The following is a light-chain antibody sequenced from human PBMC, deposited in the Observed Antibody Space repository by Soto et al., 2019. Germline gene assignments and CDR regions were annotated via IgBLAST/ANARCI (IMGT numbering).Light chain of an antibody. CDR1: SSDVGSYIF. CDR2: DIN. V-gene: IGLV2-14*01. CDR3: VSYTTSASYV. J-gene: IGLJ1*01. Sequence: QSVLTQPASVSGSPGQSITISCTGTSSDVGSYIFVSWYRQHPGKAPKLMIYDINNRPSGVSNRFSGSKSGNTASLTISGLHSEDEADYYCVSYTTSASYVFGTGIKLTVL.